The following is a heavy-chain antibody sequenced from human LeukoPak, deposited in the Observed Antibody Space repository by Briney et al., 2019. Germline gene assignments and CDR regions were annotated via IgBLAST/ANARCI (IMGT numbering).Heavy chain of an antibody. Sequence: GESLKISCKGPGYSFTSYWIGWVRQMPGKGLEWMGILYPGDSDTRYSPSFQGQVTISADKSITTAYLQWSSLKASDTAMYYCARTPDTSWSFDYWGQGTLVTVSS. CDR1: GYSFTSYW. V-gene: IGHV5-51*01. J-gene: IGHJ4*02. CDR3: ARTPDTSWSFDY. CDR2: LYPGDSDT. D-gene: IGHD2-2*01.